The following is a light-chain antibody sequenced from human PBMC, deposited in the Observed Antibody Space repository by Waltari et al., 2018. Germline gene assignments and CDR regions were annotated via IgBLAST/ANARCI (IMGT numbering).Light chain of an antibody. CDR3: QHYISAPWT. CDR1: QSISNW. CDR2: TTS. Sequence: DIQMTQFPSTLSASVGDTVTITCRASQSISNWLAWYQQKPGKAPKPLIHTTSTLETGVPSRFSGRGSGTQFTLTISSLQPDDLATYYCQHYISAPWTFGQGTKVEI. V-gene: IGKV1-5*03. J-gene: IGKJ1*01.